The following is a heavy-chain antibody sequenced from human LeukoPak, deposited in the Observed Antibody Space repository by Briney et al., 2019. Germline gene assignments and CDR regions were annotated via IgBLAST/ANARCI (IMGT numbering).Heavy chain of an antibody. V-gene: IGHV1-18*01. CDR2: ISAYNVNT. CDR3: ARPYDTSGYYNYYFDY. D-gene: IGHD3-22*01. CDR1: GYNLISYG. Sequence: RALVKVSCKASGYNLISYGIIWVRQAPGQGLEWMGWISAYNVNTNYAQKFQGRVTMTTDTSTSTAYMELRSLKSDDTAVYFCARPYDTSGYYNYYFDYWGQGTLVTVSS. J-gene: IGHJ4*02.